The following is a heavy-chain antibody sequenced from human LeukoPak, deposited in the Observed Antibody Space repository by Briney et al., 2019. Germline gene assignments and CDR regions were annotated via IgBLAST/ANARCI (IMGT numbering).Heavy chain of an antibody. CDR3: AKGSVTDHFYYGMDV. CDR1: GFTFSSYA. V-gene: IGHV3-23*01. D-gene: IGHD2-21*02. Sequence: SGGSLRLSCAASGFTFSSYAMSWVRQAPGKGLEWVSAISGSGGSTYYADSVKGRFTISRDNSKNTLYLQMDSLGPEDTAIYYCAKGSVTDHFYYGMDVWGQGTFVTVSS. CDR2: ISGSGGST. J-gene: IGHJ6*02.